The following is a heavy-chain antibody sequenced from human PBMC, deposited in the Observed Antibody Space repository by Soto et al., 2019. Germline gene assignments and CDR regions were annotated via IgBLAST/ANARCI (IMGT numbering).Heavy chain of an antibody. CDR3: GRDIGSYAYGEGY. Sequence: SETLSLTCSFSGVSINSYWWSWIRQPAGKGLEWIGRVYSSGTTDYNPSLNSRATLSVETSKNQLSLKLSSVTAADTAVYYCGRDIGSYAYGEGYWGQGIQVTVPQ. CDR1: GVSINSYW. J-gene: IGHJ4*02. CDR2: VYSSGTT. V-gene: IGHV4-4*07. D-gene: IGHD3-10*01.